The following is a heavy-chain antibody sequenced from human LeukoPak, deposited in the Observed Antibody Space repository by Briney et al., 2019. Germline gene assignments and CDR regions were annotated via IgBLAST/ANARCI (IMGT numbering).Heavy chain of an antibody. CDR1: GFTFSTYA. J-gene: IGHJ4*02. CDR3: ARALDEGARFDY. CDR2: ISYDGSNK. Sequence: GGCLRLSCAASGFTFSTYAMHWVRQAPGKGLEWVAVISYDGSNKYYADSVKGRFTISRDNSKTTLYLQMNSLRAEDTAVYYCARALDEGARFDYWGQGALVTVSS. V-gene: IGHV3-30-3*01.